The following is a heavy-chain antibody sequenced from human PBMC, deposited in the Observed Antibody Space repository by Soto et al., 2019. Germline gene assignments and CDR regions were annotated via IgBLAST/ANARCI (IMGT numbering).Heavy chain of an antibody. V-gene: IGHV4-59*01. CDR2: IYYRGTT. D-gene: IGHD6-19*01. CDR1: GGFLNSYY. Sequence: SENLSPTCPGSGGFLNSYYWSWIRQSPGKGLEWIGYIYYRGTTRYNPSLKSRVTLSVDTSENQFSLKLRSVTAADTAVYYCARDLVAGSTWFDSWGQGTLVTVSS. CDR3: ARDLVAGSTWFDS. J-gene: IGHJ5*01.